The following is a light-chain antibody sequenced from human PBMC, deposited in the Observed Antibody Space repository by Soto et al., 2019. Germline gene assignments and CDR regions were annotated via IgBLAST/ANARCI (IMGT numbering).Light chain of an antibody. CDR1: QDISNY. J-gene: IGKJ2*02. V-gene: IGKV1-33*01. CDR2: DAS. Sequence: DIQMTQSPSSLSASVGDRVTITCQASQDISNYLIWYQQKPGKAPKLLIYDASNLETGVPSRFSGSASGTDFTITISSLQSEDIATYYCQQYDSLPRTFGQGTKLEIK. CDR3: QQYDSLPRT.